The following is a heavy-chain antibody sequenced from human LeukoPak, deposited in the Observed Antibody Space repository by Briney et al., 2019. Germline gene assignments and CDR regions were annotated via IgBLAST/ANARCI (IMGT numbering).Heavy chain of an antibody. V-gene: IGHV1-2*02. J-gene: IGHJ5*02. CDR3: ARDWGSGSPNWFDP. Sequence: ASVKVSCKASGYTFTGYYMHWVRQAPGQGLEWMGWINPNSGGTNYAQKFQGRVTMTRDTSISTAYMELSSLRSEDTAVYYCARDWGSGSPNWFDPWGQGTLVTVSS. CDR1: GYTFTGYY. D-gene: IGHD3-10*01. CDR2: INPNSGGT.